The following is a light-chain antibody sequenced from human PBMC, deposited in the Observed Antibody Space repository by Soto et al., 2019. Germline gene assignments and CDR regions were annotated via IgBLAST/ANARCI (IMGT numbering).Light chain of an antibody. V-gene: IGLV2-14*01. CDR1: SSDVGNYNS. Sequence: QSVLTQPASVSGSPGQSITISCTGTSSDVGNYNSVSWYQQHPGSAPKLVIYEVSNRPSGVSNRFSGSKSGNTASLTISGLQAEDAADYYCSSHTRSSLVVFGGGTKVTVL. J-gene: IGLJ2*01. CDR3: SSHTRSSLVV. CDR2: EVS.